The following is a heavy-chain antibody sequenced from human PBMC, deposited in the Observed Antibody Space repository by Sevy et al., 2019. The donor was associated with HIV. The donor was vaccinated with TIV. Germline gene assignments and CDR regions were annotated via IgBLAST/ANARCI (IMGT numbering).Heavy chain of an antibody. J-gene: IGHJ4*02. V-gene: IGHV1-18*01. CDR3: ARDRSPRYSSSWYYFDY. CDR2: ISAYNGNT. CDR1: GYTFTSYG. D-gene: IGHD6-13*01. Sequence: ASVKVSCKASGYTFTSYGISWVRQAPGQGLEWMGWISAYNGNTNYAQKLQGRVTMTTDTSTSTAYMELRSLRSDDTAVYYCARDRSPRYSSSWYYFDYRGQGTLVTVSS.